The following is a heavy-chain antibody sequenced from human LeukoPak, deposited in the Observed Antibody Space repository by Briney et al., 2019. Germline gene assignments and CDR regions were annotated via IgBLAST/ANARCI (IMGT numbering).Heavy chain of an antibody. J-gene: IGHJ6*03. CDR3: ARGSVQLWLRDTYYYMDV. CDR1: GFTFDDYA. D-gene: IGHD5-18*01. CDR2: INRNGPIT. V-gene: IGHV3-20*04. Sequence: GGSLRPSCAAYGFTFDDYAMNWVRQVPGRGLEWVSGINRNGPITEYADSVKDRFTISRQNTKNSLYLYMNNLGGEDTALYFCARGSVQLWLRDTYYYMDVWGKGTTVTVSS.